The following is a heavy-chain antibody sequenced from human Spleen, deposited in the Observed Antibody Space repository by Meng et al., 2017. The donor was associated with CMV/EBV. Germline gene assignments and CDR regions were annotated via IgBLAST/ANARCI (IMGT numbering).Heavy chain of an antibody. V-gene: IGHV3-7*04. CDR3: ATDTTD. J-gene: IGHJ4*02. CDR2: INQDGTEK. D-gene: IGHD1-1*01. Sequence: GGSLRLSCAASGFTFGSFAMSWVRQAPGKGLEWVANINQDGTEKYYVDSVKGRFTISRDNAKNSLYLQMKSLRAEDTAVYFCATDTTDWGQGTLVTVSS. CDR1: GFTFGSFA.